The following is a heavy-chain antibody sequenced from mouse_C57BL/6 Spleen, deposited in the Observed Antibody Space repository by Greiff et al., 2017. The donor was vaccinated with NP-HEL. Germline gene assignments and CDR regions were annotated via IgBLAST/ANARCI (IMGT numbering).Heavy chain of an antibody. Sequence: QVQLQQSGPELVKPGASVKISCKASGYAFSSSWMNWVKQRPGKGLEWIGRIYPGDGDTNYNGKFKGKATLTADKSSSTAYMQLSSLTSEDSAVYFCARRLRQGFDYWGQGTTLTVSS. D-gene: IGHD2-4*01. CDR1: GYAFSSSW. V-gene: IGHV1-82*01. CDR2: IYPGDGDT. J-gene: IGHJ2*01. CDR3: ARRLRQGFDY.